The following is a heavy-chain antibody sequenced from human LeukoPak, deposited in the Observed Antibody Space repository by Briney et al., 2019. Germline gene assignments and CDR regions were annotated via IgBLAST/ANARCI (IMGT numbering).Heavy chain of an antibody. CDR3: AKPPAIAAAGTRSGAEYFQH. J-gene: IGHJ1*01. D-gene: IGHD6-13*01. CDR2: IRYDGSNK. V-gene: IGHV3-30*02. CDR1: GFTFSSYG. Sequence: GGSLRLSCAASGFTFSSYGMHWVRQAPGKGLEWVAFIRYDGSNKYYADSVKGRFTISRDNSKNTLYLQMNSLRAEDTAVYYCAKPPAIAAAGTRSGAEYFQHWGQGTLVTVSS.